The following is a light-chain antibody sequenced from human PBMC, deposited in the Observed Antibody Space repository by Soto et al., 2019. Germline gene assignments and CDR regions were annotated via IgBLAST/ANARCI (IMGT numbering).Light chain of an antibody. CDR1: QDITNY. Sequence: DIQMTQSPSSLSASVGDRVTITCQASQDITNYLNWYQQKPGKAPKLLIKVASTLETGVPSRFSGSGSGTEFTLTISSLQPEDRAKYYCQQYDNLPITFGQATRLDI. V-gene: IGKV1-33*01. CDR2: VAS. J-gene: IGKJ5*01. CDR3: QQYDNLPIT.